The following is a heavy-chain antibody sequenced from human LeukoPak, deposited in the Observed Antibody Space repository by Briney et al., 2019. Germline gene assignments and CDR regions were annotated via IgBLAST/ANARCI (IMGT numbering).Heavy chain of an antibody. J-gene: IGHJ5*02. CDR3: ARGIQLWLNWFDP. V-gene: IGHV1-69*13. D-gene: IGHD5-18*01. Sequence: SVKVSCKASGGTFSSYAISWVRQAPGQGLEWMGGIIPIFGTANYAQKFQGRVTITADESTSTAYMKLSSLRSEDTAVYYCARGIQLWLNWFDPWGQGTLVTVSS. CDR1: GGTFSSYA. CDR2: IIPIFGTA.